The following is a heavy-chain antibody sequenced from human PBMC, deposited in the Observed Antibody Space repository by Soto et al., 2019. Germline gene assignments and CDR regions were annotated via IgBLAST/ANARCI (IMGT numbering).Heavy chain of an antibody. CDR3: ARDEGGSSWADFDY. V-gene: IGHV4-34*01. CDR2: INHAAGT. D-gene: IGHD6-13*01. CDR1: GGSFSGYY. J-gene: IGHJ4*02. Sequence: QVQLQQWGAGLLKPSETLSLTCAVYGGSFSGYYWSWVRQPPGKGLERTGDINHAAGTNYNPSLKGRVAMSVDTSKSQFSLKLISVTDADTAVYYCARDEGGSSWADFDYWGQGTLVTVSS.